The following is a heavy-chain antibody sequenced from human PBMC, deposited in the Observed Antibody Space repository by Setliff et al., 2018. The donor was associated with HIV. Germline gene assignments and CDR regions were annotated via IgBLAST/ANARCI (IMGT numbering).Heavy chain of an antibody. CDR3: ASARIPTGGTSTAFDY. CDR2: IIPIFGTK. V-gene: IGHV1-69*05. J-gene: IGHJ4*02. Sequence: ASVKVSCKASGGTFSSYAISWVRQAPGQGLEWMGGIIPIFGTKNYAQKFQGRVTITTDESTSTAYMELSSLRSEDTAVYYCASARIPTGGTSTAFDYWGQGTLVTVYS. CDR1: GGTFSSYA. D-gene: IGHD1-1*01.